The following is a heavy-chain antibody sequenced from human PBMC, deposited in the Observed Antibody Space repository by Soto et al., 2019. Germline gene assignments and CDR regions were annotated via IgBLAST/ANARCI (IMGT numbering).Heavy chain of an antibody. D-gene: IGHD3-9*01. Sequence: SETLSLTCTVSGGSISSYYWSWIRQPPGKGLEWIGSIYYNGSTNYNPSLTSRVTILVDTSKNQFSLNLSSVTAADTAVYYCARDLGDNVLTAYLDYWGQGTLVTVS. CDR1: GGSISSYY. J-gene: IGHJ4*02. CDR2: IYYNGST. CDR3: ARDLGDNVLTAYLDY. V-gene: IGHV4-59*01.